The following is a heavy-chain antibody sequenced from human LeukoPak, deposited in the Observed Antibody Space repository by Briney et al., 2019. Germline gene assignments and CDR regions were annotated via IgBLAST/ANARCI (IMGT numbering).Heavy chain of an antibody. Sequence: GRSLRLSCAASGFTFSSYAMHWVRQAPGKGLEWVAVISYDGSNKYYADSVKGRFTISRDNSKNTLYLQMNSLRAEGTAVYYCGGTEMATTSHFDYWGQGTLVTVSS. CDR3: GGTEMATTSHFDY. CDR2: ISYDGSNK. V-gene: IGHV3-30*04. CDR1: GFTFSSYA. J-gene: IGHJ4*02. D-gene: IGHD5-24*01.